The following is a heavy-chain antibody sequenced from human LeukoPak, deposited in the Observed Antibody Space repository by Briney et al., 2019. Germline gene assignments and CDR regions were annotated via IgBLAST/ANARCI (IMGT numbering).Heavy chain of an antibody. CDR3: ARGGWYCSSTSCYTNYFDY. V-gene: IGHV3-64*01. Sequence: PGGSLRLSCAASGSTFSSYAMHWVRQALGKGLEYVSAISSNGGSTYYANSVKGRFTISRDNSKNTLYLQMGSLRAEDMAVYYCARGGWYCSSTSCYTNYFDYWGQGTLVTVSS. CDR2: ISSNGGST. D-gene: IGHD2-2*02. J-gene: IGHJ4*02. CDR1: GSTFSSYA.